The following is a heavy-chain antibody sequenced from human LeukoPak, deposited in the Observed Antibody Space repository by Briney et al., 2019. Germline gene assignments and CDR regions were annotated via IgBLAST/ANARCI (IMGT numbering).Heavy chain of an antibody. CDR2: YYSGST. CDR3: ARGSGYDPNWFDP. CDR1: GGSISSGDYY. J-gene: IGHJ5*02. V-gene: IGHV4-30-4*01. Sequence: KASETLSLTCTVSGGSISSGDYYWSWIRQPPGKGLEWIGYYYSGSTYYNPSLKSRVTISVDTSKNQFSLKLSSVTAADTAVYYCARGSGYDPNWFDPWGQGTLVTVSS. D-gene: IGHD5-12*01.